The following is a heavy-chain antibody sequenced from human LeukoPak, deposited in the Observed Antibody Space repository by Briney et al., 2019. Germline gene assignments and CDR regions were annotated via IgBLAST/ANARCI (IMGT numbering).Heavy chain of an antibody. CDR1: GFTFSSYG. CDR2: IWYDGSNK. V-gene: IGHV3-33*06. D-gene: IGHD4-17*01. J-gene: IGHJ6*02. Sequence: GRSLRLSCAASGFTFSSYGMHWVRQAPGKGLEWVAVIWYDGSNKYYADSVKGRFTISRDNSKNTLYLQMNSLRAEDTAVYYCAKPSYGDYYYYGMDVWGQGTTVTVSS. CDR3: AKPSYGDYYYYGMDV.